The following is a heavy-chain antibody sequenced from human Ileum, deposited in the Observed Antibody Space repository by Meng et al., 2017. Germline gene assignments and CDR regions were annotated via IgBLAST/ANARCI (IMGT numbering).Heavy chain of an antibody. CDR2: AGT. D-gene: IGHD7-27*01. CDR1: GGSVSTSDYQ. J-gene: IGHJ4*02. V-gene: IGHV4-61*08. CDR3: ARDHWGSLDY. Sequence: VQLRESGPGLVRPSETLALICTVSGGSVSTSDYQWGWIRQPPGKGLEWIGYAGTNYNPSLKSRVTISVETSKRQFSLKLTSVTAADTAVYYCARDHWGSLDYWGQGILVTVSS.